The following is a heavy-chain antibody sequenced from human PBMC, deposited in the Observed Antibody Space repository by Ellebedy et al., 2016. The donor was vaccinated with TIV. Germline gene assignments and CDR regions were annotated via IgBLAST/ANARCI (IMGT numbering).Heavy chain of an antibody. CDR2: IFTSGSF. CDR1: GGSVSRSF. J-gene: IGHJ6*03. CDR3: ARVHCSITTCDYYYMDV. D-gene: IGHD1-1*01. Sequence: SETLSLTXTVSGGSVSRSFWSWIRQPAGKGLEWIGRIFTSGSFNYNPSLMSRVTMSVVTSKNQISLRLNSVTAADTAVYYCARVHCSITTCDYYYMDVWGKGTTVTVSS. V-gene: IGHV4-4*07.